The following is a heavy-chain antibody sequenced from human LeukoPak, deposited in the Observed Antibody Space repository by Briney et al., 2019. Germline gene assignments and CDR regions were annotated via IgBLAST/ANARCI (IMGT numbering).Heavy chain of an antibody. CDR1: GYTFTSYD. Sequence: ASVKVSCKASGYTFTSYDINWVRQATGQGLEWMGWMNPNSGNTGYAQKFQGRVTITRNTSISTAYMELNSLRPDDTALYSCVQQGGRDTYGRNWYLGLWGRGTLVTVSS. J-gene: IGHJ2*01. V-gene: IGHV1-8*03. D-gene: IGHD2-8*01. CDR2: MNPNSGNT. CDR3: VQQGGRDTYGRNWYLGL.